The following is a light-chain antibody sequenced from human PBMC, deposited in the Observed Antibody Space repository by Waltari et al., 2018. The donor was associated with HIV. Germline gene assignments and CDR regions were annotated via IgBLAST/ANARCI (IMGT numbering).Light chain of an antibody. CDR1: QPVGNY. V-gene: IGKV3-11*01. CDR2: DAS. CDR3: QQRSDWPLT. Sequence: EVVLTQSPATLSLSPGETATLSCRASQPVGNYLAWHQQKPGQAPRVVIFDASNSASDIPARFRGSGSGTDFTLTISSLEPEDFAVYYCQQRSDWPLTFGPGTRVDIK. J-gene: IGKJ3*01.